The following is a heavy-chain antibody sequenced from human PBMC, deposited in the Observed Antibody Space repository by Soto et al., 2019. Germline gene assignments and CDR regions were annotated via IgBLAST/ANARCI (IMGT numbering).Heavy chain of an antibody. CDR2: IIPIFDSP. Sequence: SVKVSCKASGGSFSTYAFSWVRQAPGHGLVLMGGIIPIFDSPYYAQNFQGRVTIAADRSTSTVYMELSSLTPEDTAVYYCARGAECRGYCLKKFTWLDPWGQATLDTVSA. CDR1: GGSFSTYA. CDR3: ARGAECRGYCLKKFTWLDP. V-gene: IGHV1-69*06. J-gene: IGHJ5*02. D-gene: IGHD2-15*01.